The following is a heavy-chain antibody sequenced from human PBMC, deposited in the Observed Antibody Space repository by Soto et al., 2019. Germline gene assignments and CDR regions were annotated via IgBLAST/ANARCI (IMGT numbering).Heavy chain of an antibody. V-gene: IGHV3-23*01. D-gene: IGHD5-18*01. Sequence: PGGSLRLSCAASGFTFSSYAMSWVRQAPGKGLEWVSAISGSGGSTYYAESVKGRFTISRDNSKNTLYLQMNSLRAEDTAVYYCANRRGYSYGFGYWGQGTLVTVSS. J-gene: IGHJ4*02. CDR2: ISGSGGST. CDR1: GFTFSSYA. CDR3: ANRRGYSYGFGY.